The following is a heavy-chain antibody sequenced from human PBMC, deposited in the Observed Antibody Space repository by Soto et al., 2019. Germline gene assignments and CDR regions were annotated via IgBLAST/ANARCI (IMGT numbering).Heavy chain of an antibody. CDR3: ARSPVPLVPAAMSPAPGFTGKTGFGAFDI. CDR1: GYTFTSYY. Sequence: ASVKVSCKASGYTFTSYYMHWVRQAPGQGLEWMGIINPSGGSTSYAQKFQGRVTMTRDTSTSTVYMELSSLRSEDTAVYYCARSPVPLVPAAMSPAPGFTGKTGFGAFDIWGQGTMVTVSS. CDR2: INPSGGST. V-gene: IGHV1-46*03. D-gene: IGHD2-2*01. J-gene: IGHJ3*02.